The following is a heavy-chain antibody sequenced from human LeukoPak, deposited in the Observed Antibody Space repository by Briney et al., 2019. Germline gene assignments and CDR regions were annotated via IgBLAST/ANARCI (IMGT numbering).Heavy chain of an antibody. CDR3: ARHGHRCFDN. J-gene: IGHJ4*02. CDR2: INLSGSAQ. CDR1: GFAFSAYW. V-gene: IGHV3-7*01. Sequence: PGGSLRLSCSASGFAFSAYWMNWVRQAPGKGPEWVANINLSGSAQYYVDSVKGRCTISRDNAKNSLYLQMNSLRVEDTAVYYCARHGHRCFDNWGQGTLVTVSS.